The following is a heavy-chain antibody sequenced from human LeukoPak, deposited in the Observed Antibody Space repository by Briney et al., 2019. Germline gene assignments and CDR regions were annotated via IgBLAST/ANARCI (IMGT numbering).Heavy chain of an antibody. CDR2: IYYSGST. CDR3: ARYPLWDFWSGSHYFDY. V-gene: IGHV4-39*07. J-gene: IGHJ4*02. D-gene: IGHD3-3*01. CDR1: GGSISSSNYY. Sequence: SETLSLTCTVSGGSISSSNYYWGWIRQPPGKGLEWIGSIYYSGSTYYNPSLKSRVTISVDTSKNQFSLKLSSVTAADTAVYYCARYPLWDFWSGSHYFDYWGQGTLVTVSS.